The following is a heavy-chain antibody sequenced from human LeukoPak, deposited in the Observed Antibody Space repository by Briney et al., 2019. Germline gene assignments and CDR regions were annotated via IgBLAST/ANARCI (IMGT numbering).Heavy chain of an antibody. CDR2: IWYDGSNK. D-gene: IGHD6-13*01. CDR3: AITWARYSSQTWFDP. Sequence: PGRSLRLSCAASGFTFSSYGMHWVRQAPGKGLEWVAVIWYDGSNKYYADSVKGRFTISRDNAKNSLYLQMNSLRAEDTAVYYCAITWARYSSQTWFDPWGQGTLVTVSS. CDR1: GFTFSSYG. V-gene: IGHV3-33*03. J-gene: IGHJ5*02.